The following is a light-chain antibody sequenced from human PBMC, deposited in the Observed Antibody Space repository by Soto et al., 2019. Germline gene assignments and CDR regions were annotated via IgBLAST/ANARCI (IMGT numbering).Light chain of an antibody. CDR1: SSDVGGYNY. J-gene: IGLJ2*01. Sequence: QSALTQPRSVSGSPGQSVTISCTGTSSDVGGYNYVSRYQQHPGKAPKLMIYDVTKRPSGVPDRFSGSKSGNTASLTISGLQADDEAEYYCCSYAGNFVFFGGGTKLTVL. V-gene: IGLV2-11*01. CDR2: DVT. CDR3: CSYAGNFVF.